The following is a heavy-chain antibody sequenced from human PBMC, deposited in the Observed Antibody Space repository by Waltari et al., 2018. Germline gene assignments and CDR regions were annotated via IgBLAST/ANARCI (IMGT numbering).Heavy chain of an antibody. J-gene: IGHJ4*02. CDR2: IRAGGGST. V-gene: IGHV3-23*01. CDR3: AKRWSYCDY. D-gene: IGHD2-15*01. CDR1: GFTFSSCA. Sequence: SGFTFSSCAMSWVRQAPGKGLEWVSSIRAGGGSTYYPESVKGLFTVSRDNSKNTVSLQMDSLRAEDTAVDYCAKRWSYCDYWGQGTLVTVSS.